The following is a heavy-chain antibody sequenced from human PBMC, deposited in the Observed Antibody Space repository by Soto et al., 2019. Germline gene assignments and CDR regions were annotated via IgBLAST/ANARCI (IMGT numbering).Heavy chain of an antibody. CDR1: GFSIGGNP. J-gene: IGHJ4*02. CDR3: ARGLNDDS. Sequence: AVGSLRLSCEVSGFSIGGNPMSWVRQAPGQGLEWVASIHTVGSTYYADSVQGRFTISRDNSKNTLFLQMNSLRVGDTAIYFCARGLNDDSWGQGTLVTVS. D-gene: IGHD1-1*01. CDR2: IHTVGST. V-gene: IGHV3-53*01.